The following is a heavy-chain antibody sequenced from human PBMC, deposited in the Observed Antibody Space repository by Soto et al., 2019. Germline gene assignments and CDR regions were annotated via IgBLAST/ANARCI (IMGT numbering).Heavy chain of an antibody. Sequence: QVQLVQSGADVKKPGASLRVSCKTSGYTFTSYVSSWLLQAPGQVLECMCWISAYNGQTNYAQMVEVRATMTPDKSTSTYSMELTRLRSDDTAVYYWARSEGIQHWAGVGNFDYWGQGTLVTV. D-gene: IGHD3-3*01. CDR3: ARSEGIQHWAGVGNFDY. CDR2: ISAYNGQT. J-gene: IGHJ4*02. V-gene: IGHV1-18*04. CDR1: GYTFTSYV.